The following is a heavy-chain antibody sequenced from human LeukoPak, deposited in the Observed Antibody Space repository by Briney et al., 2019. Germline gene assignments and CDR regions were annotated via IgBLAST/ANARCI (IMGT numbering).Heavy chain of an antibody. CDR3: AREVADYDSSGYYSSGDWFDP. D-gene: IGHD3-22*01. CDR1: GGSISSGDYY. Sequence: SQTLSLTCTVSGGSISSGDYYWSWIRQPPGKGLEWIGYIYYSGSTYYNPSLKSRVTISVDTSKNQFSLKLSSVTAADTAVYYCAREVADYDSSGYYSSGDWFDPWGQGTLVTVSS. CDR2: IYYSGST. V-gene: IGHV4-30-4*01. J-gene: IGHJ5*02.